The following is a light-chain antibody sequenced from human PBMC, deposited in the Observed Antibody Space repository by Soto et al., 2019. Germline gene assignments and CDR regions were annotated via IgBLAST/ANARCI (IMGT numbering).Light chain of an antibody. V-gene: IGKV1-5*01. CDR2: DAA. J-gene: IGKJ1*01. Sequence: DIQMTQSPSTLSASVGDRVTITCRASQSISSWLAWYQQKPGKAPKVLVYDAASLEGGVPSRFSGSGSGTEFTLTISSLQSDDFATYYSQQYYRIPTTFGQGTKVEI. CDR3: QQYYRIPTT. CDR1: QSISSW.